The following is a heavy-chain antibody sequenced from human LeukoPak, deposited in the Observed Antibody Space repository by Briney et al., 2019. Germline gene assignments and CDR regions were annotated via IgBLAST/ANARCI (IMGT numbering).Heavy chain of an antibody. CDR2: ISSSSNIM. J-gene: IGHJ4*02. Sequence: GGSLRLSCAASGFTFGSYGMYWVRQAPGKGLEWVSYISSSSNIMNYADSVKGRFTTSRDNAKNSLYLQMNSLRAEDTAVYYCARGAQWPYWGKGTLVTVSS. V-gene: IGHV3-48*01. CDR3: ARGAQWPY. D-gene: IGHD6-19*01. CDR1: GFTFGSYG.